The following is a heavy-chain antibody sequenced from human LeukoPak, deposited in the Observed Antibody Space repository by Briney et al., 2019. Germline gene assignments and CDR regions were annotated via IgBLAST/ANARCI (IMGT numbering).Heavy chain of an antibody. V-gene: IGHV3-30*02. D-gene: IGHD5-12*01. CDR3: ARDQPVDIVATSLNWFDP. CDR1: GFTFSSYG. J-gene: IGHJ5*02. CDR2: IRYDGSNK. Sequence: GGSLRLSCAASGFTFSSYGMHWVRQAPGKGLEWVAFIRYDGSNKYYADSVKGRFTISRDNSKNTLYLQMNSLRAEDTAVYYCARDQPVDIVATSLNWFDPWGQGTLVTVSS.